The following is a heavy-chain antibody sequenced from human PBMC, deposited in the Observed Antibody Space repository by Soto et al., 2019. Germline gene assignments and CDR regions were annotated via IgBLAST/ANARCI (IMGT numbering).Heavy chain of an antibody. Sequence: GGSLRLSCATPGFSVSSSDTTWVRQAPGKGLEYVSSINYSGRYMFYAGSLSGRFTVSRDNAKNSLYLQMNSLRAEDTAVYYCARKSSSDSTGYDYFDYWGQGTLVTVSS. CDR3: ARKSSSDSTGYDYFDY. D-gene: IGHD3-22*01. CDR1: GFSVSSSD. CDR2: INYSGRYM. V-gene: IGHV3-21*06. J-gene: IGHJ4*02.